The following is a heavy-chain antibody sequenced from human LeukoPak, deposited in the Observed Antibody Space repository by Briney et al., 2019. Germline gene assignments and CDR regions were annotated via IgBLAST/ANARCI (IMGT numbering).Heavy chain of an antibody. D-gene: IGHD3-3*01. V-gene: IGHV1-46*01. J-gene: IGHJ4*02. CDR3: AKAHDYDFWSAFDS. CDR2: LNSSGGST. CDR1: GYIFTDYY. Sequence: ASVKVSCKTSGYIFTDYYIHWVRQAPGQGLEWMGILNSSGGSTTYAQKFQSRITMTRDASTSTVYMELRSLRSEDAAAYYCAKAHDYDFWSAFDSWGQGTLVTVSS.